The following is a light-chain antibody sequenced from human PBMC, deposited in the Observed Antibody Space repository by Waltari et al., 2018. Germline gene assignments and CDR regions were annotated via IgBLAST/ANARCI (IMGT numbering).Light chain of an antibody. J-gene: IGKJ4*01. V-gene: IGKV1-NL1*01. CDR2: AAS. CDR3: QQYYSIALN. CDR1: QGISNS. Sequence: DIQMTQSPSSLSASVGDRVTITCRASQGISNSLAWYQQKPGKAPKLLLYAASRLENGVPSRCGGSRSATYYTLTISSLQPDDFATYYCQQYYSIALNFGGGTKVEIK.